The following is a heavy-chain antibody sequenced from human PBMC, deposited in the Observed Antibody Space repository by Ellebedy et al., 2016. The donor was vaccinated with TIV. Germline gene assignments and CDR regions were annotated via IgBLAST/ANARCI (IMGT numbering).Heavy chain of an antibody. Sequence: SETLSLTCAVYNGSFTDSYWSWIRQSPGKGLEWLGEVNHAGSTNLKSSLKSRVSISVDPSKNQFSLKLTSVTAADTALYYCARVVVGPTAFFDQWGQGTRVTVSS. D-gene: IGHD2-15*01. CDR1: NGSFTDSY. V-gene: IGHV4-34*01. CDR3: ARVVVGPTAFFDQ. CDR2: VNHAGST. J-gene: IGHJ4*01.